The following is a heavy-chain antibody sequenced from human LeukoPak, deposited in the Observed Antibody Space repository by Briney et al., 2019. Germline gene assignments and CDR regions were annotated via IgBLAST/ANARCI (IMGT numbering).Heavy chain of an antibody. CDR1: GLTFSTYW. V-gene: IGHV3-7*01. D-gene: IGHD3-3*02. CDR2: IGGDGDRK. J-gene: IGHJ4*02. CDR3: ARDAGGVLAY. Sequence: GGSLRLSCAASGLTFSTYWMTWVRQAPGKGLEWLANIGGDGDRKFYVDSVKGRFTISRDNAKNSLYLQMNSLRAEDTAVYYCARDAGGVLAYWGQGTLVTVSS.